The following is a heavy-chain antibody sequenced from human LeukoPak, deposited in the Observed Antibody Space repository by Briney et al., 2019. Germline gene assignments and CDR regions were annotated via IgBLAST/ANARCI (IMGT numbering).Heavy chain of an antibody. Sequence: ASVKVSCKASGGTFINYAIGWVRQAPGQGLEWMGAIIPIFSTANYAQKFQGRVTITADESTGTAYMELSSLRSEDTAVYYCARERRAGSYFTEKRLDHWGQGTLVAVSS. V-gene: IGHV1-69*13. J-gene: IGHJ4*02. CDR2: IIPIFSTA. D-gene: IGHD1-26*01. CDR3: ARERRAGSYFTEKRLDH. CDR1: GGTFINYA.